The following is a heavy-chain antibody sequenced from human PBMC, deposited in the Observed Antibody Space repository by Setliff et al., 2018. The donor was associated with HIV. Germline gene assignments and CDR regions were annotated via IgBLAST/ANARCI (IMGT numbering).Heavy chain of an antibody. D-gene: IGHD2-8*01. CDR2: INSDGSST. CDR3: ARGATDRYCSNGVCLNLDC. V-gene: IGHV3-74*01. J-gene: IGHJ4*02. Sequence: GGSLRLSCAASGFTFSSYWMHWVRQAPGKGLVWVSHINSDGSSTSCADSVKGRFTISRDNAKNTLYLQMNSLRAEDTAVYYCARGATDRYCSNGVCLNLDCWGQGALVTVSS. CDR1: GFTFSSYW.